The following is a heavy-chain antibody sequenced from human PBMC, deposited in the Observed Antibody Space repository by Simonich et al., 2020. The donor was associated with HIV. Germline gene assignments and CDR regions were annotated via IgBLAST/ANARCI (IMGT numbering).Heavy chain of an antibody. D-gene: IGHD2-2*01. CDR2: NYHSGRT. CDR1: GGSFINYY. J-gene: IGHJ5*02. V-gene: IGHV4-34*01. CDR3: ARHMCSAISCFEGYNWFDP. Sequence: QVQLPQWGSGLLKPSETLSLTCAVYGGSFINYYWSWIRQPTGKGLEWIEENYHSGRTKHKASLKSRVTISVDTAKNQFSRKVTSVTAADTAVYYCARHMCSAISCFEGYNWFDPWGQGNLVTVSS.